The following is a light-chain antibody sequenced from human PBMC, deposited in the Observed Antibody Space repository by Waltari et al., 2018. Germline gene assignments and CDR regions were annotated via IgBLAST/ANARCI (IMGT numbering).Light chain of an antibody. J-gene: IGKJ1*01. CDR2: AAS. CDR3: LQDYLYPWT. V-gene: IGKV1-6*01. Sequence: VGDSVTITCRASQDIRDDLGWYQQKPGKAPNLLIYAASTCQSGVPSRFSGSGSGTDFTLTINSLQPEDFATYYCLQDYLYPWTFGQGTKVEI. CDR1: QDIRDD.